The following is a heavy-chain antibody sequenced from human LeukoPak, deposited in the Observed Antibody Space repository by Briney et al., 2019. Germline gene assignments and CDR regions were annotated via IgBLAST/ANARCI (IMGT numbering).Heavy chain of an antibody. Sequence: GESLKISCKGSGYSFTSYWIGWVRQMPGKGLEWMVIIYPGDSDTRYSPSFQGQVTISADKSISTAYLQWSSLKASDTAMYYCARHGPLAGSLYYYMDVWGKGTTVTVSS. CDR3: ARHGPLAGSLYYYMDV. J-gene: IGHJ6*03. D-gene: IGHD3-10*01. CDR1: GYSFTSYW. CDR2: IYPGDSDT. V-gene: IGHV5-51*01.